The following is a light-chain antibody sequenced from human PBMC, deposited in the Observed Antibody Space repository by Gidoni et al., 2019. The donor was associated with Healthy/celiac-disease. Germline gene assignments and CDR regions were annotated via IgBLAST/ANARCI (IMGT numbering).Light chain of an antibody. CDR1: QSISSY. CDR3: QQSYSTPWYT. J-gene: IGKJ2*01. Sequence: DIQMTQSPSSLSASVVDRVTITCPASQSISSYLNWYQHKQGKAPKLLIYSASSLQSGVPSRFSGSGYGTDFMLTIISLQPEDFVTYYCQQSYSTPWYTFGQGTKLEIK. V-gene: IGKV1-39*01. CDR2: SAS.